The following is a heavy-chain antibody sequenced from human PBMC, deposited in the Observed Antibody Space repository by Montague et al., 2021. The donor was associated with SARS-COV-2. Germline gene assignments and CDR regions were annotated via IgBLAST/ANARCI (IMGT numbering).Heavy chain of an antibody. CDR3: TSLTLVGPDF. CDR1: RFPLNQHW. V-gene: IGHV3-74*01. CDR2: IDSSGSGT. D-gene: IGHD2-2*01. Sequence: SLRLSCAASRFPLNQHWMHWVRQVPGKGLVWVARIDSSGSGTSYAGSVKGRFTVSRDDAENTLYLQMNSLRAEDTAVYYCTSLTLVGPDFWGQGTLVTVSS. J-gene: IGHJ4*02.